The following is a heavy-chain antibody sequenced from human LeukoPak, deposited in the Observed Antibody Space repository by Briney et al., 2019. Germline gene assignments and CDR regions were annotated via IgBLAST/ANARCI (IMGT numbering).Heavy chain of an antibody. V-gene: IGHV1-2*02. Sequence: ASVKVSCNASGYTFTGYYMHWVRQAPGQGLEWMGWINPNSGGTNYAQKFQGRVTMTRDTSISTAYMELSRLRSDDTAVYYCARDLDSSYYYDSSGYYQGYWGQGTLVTVSS. CDR3: ARDLDSSYYYDSSGYYQGY. D-gene: IGHD3-22*01. J-gene: IGHJ4*02. CDR2: INPNSGGT. CDR1: GYTFTGYY.